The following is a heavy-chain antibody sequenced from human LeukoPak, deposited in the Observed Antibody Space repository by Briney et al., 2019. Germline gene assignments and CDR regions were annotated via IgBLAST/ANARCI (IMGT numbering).Heavy chain of an antibody. CDR3: ARDMPYNWFDP. J-gene: IGHJ5*02. CDR2: IYYSGST. V-gene: IGHV4-34*01. D-gene: IGHD2-2*01. CDR1: GGSFSGYY. Sequence: SETLSLTCAVYGGSFSGYYWSWIRQPPGKGLEWIGSIYYSGSTYYNPSLKSRVTISVDTSKNQFSLKLSSVTAADTAVYYCARDMPYNWFDPWGQGTLVTVSS.